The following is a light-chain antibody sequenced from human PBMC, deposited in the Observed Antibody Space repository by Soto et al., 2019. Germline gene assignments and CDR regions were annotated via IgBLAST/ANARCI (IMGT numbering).Light chain of an antibody. CDR1: QSLVYSDGNTY. CDR3: MQGTHWPWT. V-gene: IGKV2-30*01. J-gene: IGKJ1*01. CDR2: KVS. Sequence: DVVMTQSPLSLPVTLGQPASISCRSSQSLVYSDGNTYLNWFQQRPGQSPRRLIYKVSNRDSGVPDRFSGRGSGADFTLRISRVEAEYVGVYYCMQGTHWPWTFGQGNKVEIK.